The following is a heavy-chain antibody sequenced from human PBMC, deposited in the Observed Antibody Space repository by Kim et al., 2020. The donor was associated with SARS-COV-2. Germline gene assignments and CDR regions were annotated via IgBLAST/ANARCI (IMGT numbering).Heavy chain of an antibody. V-gene: IGHV3-15*01. CDR2: IKSKTNGGTT. J-gene: IGHJ6*02. CDR3: TSDLGDYCAVECSFRV. Sequence: GGSMRLSCAASGFTFSNSGMNWVRQAPGRGLEWVGRIKSKTNGGTTAYGAPVKGRFTISRDDSKNTQYLQMNSLRTEDTAVYYCTSDLGDYCAVECSFRVWGQGTTVTVSS. CDR1: GFTFSNSG. D-gene: IGHD2-21*01.